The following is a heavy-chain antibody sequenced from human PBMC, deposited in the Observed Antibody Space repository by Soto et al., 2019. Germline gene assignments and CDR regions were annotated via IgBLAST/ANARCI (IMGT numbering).Heavy chain of an antibody. J-gene: IGHJ4*02. CDR2: IYPSDSDT. CDR1: GYNFPTYW. CDR3: ARGQCGYSRYFDY. Sequence: GESLKISCRGSGYNFPTYWIGWVRQMPGKGLECMGIIYPSDSDTRYSPSFQGQVTISADKSISTAYLQWSSLKASDTAMYYCARGQCGYSRYFDYWGMVTLVTVSS. D-gene: IGHD5-12*01. V-gene: IGHV5-51*01.